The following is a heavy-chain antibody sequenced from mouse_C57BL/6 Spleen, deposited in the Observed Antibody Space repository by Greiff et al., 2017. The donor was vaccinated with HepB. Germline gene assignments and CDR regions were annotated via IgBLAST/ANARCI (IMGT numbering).Heavy chain of an antibody. CDR1: GYTFTSYW. CDR3: ARDYFDY. V-gene: IGHV1-50*01. Sequence: QVQLQQPGAELVKPGASAKLSCKASGYTFTSYWMQWVKQRPGQGLEWIGEIDPSDSYTNYNQKFKGKATLTVDTSSSTAYMQLSSLTSEDSAVYYCARDYFDYWGQGTTLTVSS. CDR2: IDPSDSYT. J-gene: IGHJ2*01.